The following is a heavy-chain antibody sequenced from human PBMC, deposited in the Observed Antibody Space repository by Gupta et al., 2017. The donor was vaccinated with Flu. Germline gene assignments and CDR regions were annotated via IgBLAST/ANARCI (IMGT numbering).Heavy chain of an antibody. V-gene: IGHV3-30*18. CDR2: MSDDGSNQ. Sequence: QGQLVRSGGGVVVPGSSLRSFCAEPGYIFSEYGMHWVRQVPGKGLEWMAVMSDDGSNQWYADSVRGRFTISRDNSENTLILQMNSLRRDDTAVYYCAKGGRHNWNFDGDYWGQGTLVTVSS. D-gene: IGHD1-7*01. J-gene: IGHJ4*02. CDR3: AKGGRHNWNFDGDY. CDR1: GYIFSEYG.